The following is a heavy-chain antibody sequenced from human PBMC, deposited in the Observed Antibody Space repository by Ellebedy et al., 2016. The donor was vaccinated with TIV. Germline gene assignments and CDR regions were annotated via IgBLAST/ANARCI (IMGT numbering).Heavy chain of an antibody. CDR1: GGSFSAYY. Sequence: MPSETLSLTCAVYGGSFSAYYWRWIRQPPGKGLEWIGEINHTGNTNYNPSLKSRVTISVDTSKNQFSLKLNSVTAADTAVYYCARGLAYADYGDDWGQGTLVTVSS. J-gene: IGHJ4*02. D-gene: IGHD4-17*01. CDR3: ARGLAYADYGDD. V-gene: IGHV4-34*01. CDR2: INHTGNT.